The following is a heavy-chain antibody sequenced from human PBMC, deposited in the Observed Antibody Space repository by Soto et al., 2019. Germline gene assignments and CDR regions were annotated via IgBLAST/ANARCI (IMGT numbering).Heavy chain of an antibody. V-gene: IGHV3-23*01. D-gene: IGHD6-13*01. CDR2: ISGSGGNK. Sequence: GGSLRLSCAASGFPFSSYGMHWVRQAPGKGLEWVSVISGSGGNKYYADSVKGRFTISRDNSKNTLYLQMNSLRAEDTAVYYCAKIFRAAAGNSWGQGTLVTVSS. CDR1: GFPFSSYG. CDR3: AKIFRAAAGNS. J-gene: IGHJ4*02.